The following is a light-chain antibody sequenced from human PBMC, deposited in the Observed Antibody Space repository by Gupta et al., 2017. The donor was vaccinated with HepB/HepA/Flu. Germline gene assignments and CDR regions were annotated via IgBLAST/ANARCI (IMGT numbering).Light chain of an antibody. V-gene: IGKV1-5*03. CDR1: HSVSGW. Sequence: DIQMTQSPSTLSASIGDRVTITCRASHSVSGWLAWFQQKPGKAPRLLISKTSNLESGVPSRFSGSGSGTEFTLTIVSLQPDDFATYYCQQYHISWTFGQGTKVEIK. CDR3: QQYHISWT. CDR2: KTS. J-gene: IGKJ1*01.